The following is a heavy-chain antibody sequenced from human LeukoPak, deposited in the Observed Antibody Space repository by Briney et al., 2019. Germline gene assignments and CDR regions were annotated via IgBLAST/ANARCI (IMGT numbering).Heavy chain of an antibody. CDR1: GFTFSSSW. Sequence: GGSLRLSCVASGFTFSSSWMSWVRRAPGKGLEWVANIKQDGTEEYYVDSVRGRFSISKDNAKNSLYLQMNSLRAEDTAVYYCAKLTTPINPKNGMDVWGQGTTVTVSS. D-gene: IGHD4-11*01. CDR2: IKQDGTEE. J-gene: IGHJ6*02. V-gene: IGHV3-7*03. CDR3: AKLTTPINPKNGMDV.